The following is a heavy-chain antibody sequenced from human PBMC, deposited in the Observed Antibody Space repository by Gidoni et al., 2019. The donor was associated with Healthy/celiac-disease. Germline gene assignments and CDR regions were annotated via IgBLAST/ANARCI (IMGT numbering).Heavy chain of an antibody. Sequence: EVQLVESGGGLVQPGGSLRLSCAASGFTFSSYEMNWVRQAPGKGLEWVSYISSSGSTIYYADSVKGRFTISRDNAKNSLYLQMNSLRAEDTAVYYCAREMEGFEAFDIWGQGTMVTVSS. CDR1: GFTFSSYE. CDR2: ISSSGSTI. CDR3: AREMEGFEAFDI. D-gene: IGHD1-1*01. J-gene: IGHJ3*02. V-gene: IGHV3-48*03.